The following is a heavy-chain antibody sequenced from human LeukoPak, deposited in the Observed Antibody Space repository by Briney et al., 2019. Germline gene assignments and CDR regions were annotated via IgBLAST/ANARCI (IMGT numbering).Heavy chain of an antibody. CDR1: GFTFSSYW. J-gene: IGHJ4*02. V-gene: IGHV3-7*01. CDR3: ARDLYSYGYSERIGNS. CDR2: IKQDGSEK. D-gene: IGHD5-18*01. Sequence: HPGGSLRLSCAASGFTFSSYWMSWVRQAPGKGLEWVANIKQDGSEKYYVDSVKGRFTISRDNAKNSLYLQMNSLRAEDTAVYYCARDLYSYGYSERIGNSWGQGTLVTVSS.